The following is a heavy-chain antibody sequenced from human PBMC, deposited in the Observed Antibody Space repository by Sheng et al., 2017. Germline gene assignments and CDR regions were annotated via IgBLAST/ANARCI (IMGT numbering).Heavy chain of an antibody. D-gene: IGHD1-7*01. Sequence: DVQLVESGGGLGKAWGGPWRLSCAASGFSFSNAWMNWVRQAPGKGLEWLGRIQGKPDGWTTYYAAPVTGRFIISRDDSTSTLYLQLNSLDTEDSGVYYCSTAGYNWNYVLAYWGQGALVTVSS. V-gene: IGHV3-15*01. CDR3: STAGYNWNYVLAY. J-gene: IGHJ4*02. CDR2: IQGKPDGWTT. CDR1: GFSFSNAW.